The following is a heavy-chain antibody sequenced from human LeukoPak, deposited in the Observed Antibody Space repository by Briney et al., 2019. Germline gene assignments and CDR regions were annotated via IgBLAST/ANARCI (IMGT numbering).Heavy chain of an antibody. D-gene: IGHD3-10*01. Sequence: PSETLSLTCSVSGYSISSGFYWGWIRQSPGKGLEWIGSMFHSGSTYYNPSLKSRVTISVDTSKNQFPLKLSSVTAADTAVYYCARGRGEGRGIAMVRGVRAPSYNWFDPWGHGTQVTVSS. J-gene: IGHJ5*02. CDR1: GYSISSGFY. V-gene: IGHV4-38-2*02. CDR3: ARGRGEGRGIAMVRGVRAPSYNWFDP. CDR2: MFHSGST.